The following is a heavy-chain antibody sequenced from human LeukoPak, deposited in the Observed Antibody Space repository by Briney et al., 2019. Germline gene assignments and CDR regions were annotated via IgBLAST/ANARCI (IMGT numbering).Heavy chain of an antibody. V-gene: IGHV3-23*01. CDR3: AGAVLNPYSGYGPIDY. CDR1: GFSFSSFA. Sequence: GGSLRLSCAASGFSFSSFAMTWVRQAPGKGLEWVSSITGGHYATYHTHSVKGRFTISRDNAKNTLYLQMNSLRAEDTSVYYCAGAVLNPYSGYGPIDYWGEGTLVTVSS. CDR2: ITGGHYAT. J-gene: IGHJ4*02. D-gene: IGHD5-12*01.